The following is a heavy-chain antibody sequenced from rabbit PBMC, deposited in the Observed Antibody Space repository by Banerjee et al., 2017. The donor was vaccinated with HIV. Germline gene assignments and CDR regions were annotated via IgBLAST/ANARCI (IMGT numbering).Heavy chain of an antibody. Sequence: EESGGDLVKPEGSLTLTCTASGFSFSSSYWICWVRQAPGKGLEWIACIYAGSSGSTYYASWAKGRFTISKTSSTTVTLQMTSLTAADTATYFCARGGVMAGVASYFALWGQGTLVTVS. CDR3: ARGGVMAGVASYFAL. CDR1: GFSFSSSYW. V-gene: IGHV1S45*01. J-gene: IGHJ6*01. D-gene: IGHD4-1*01. CDR2: IYAGSSGST.